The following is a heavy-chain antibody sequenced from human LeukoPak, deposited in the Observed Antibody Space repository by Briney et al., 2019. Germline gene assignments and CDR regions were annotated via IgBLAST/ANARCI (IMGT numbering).Heavy chain of an antibody. CDR1: GASISHYY. CDR3: ARDFTLISPGYYTSGTSQSYFDY. J-gene: IGHJ4*02. CDR2: INISGST. Sequence: PSETLSLTCTVSGASISHYYWSWIRQPAGKGLEWIGRINISGSTKYNPSLKSRVSMSVDTSKNLFSLKLSSVTAADTAVYYCARDFTLISPGYYTSGTSQSYFDYWGQGTLVTVSS. D-gene: IGHD3-10*01. V-gene: IGHV4-4*07.